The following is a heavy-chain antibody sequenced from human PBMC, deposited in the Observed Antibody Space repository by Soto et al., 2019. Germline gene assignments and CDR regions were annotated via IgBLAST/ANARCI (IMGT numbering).Heavy chain of an antibody. D-gene: IGHD2-15*01. Sequence: GPLGPSGSASGSTFGSDRMNWVRQAPGKGLEWVANIKQDGSEKYYVDSVKGRFTISRDNAKNSLYLQMNSLRAEDTAVYYCARVTGYCSGGSCRPLVYWAQGTLVTVYS. J-gene: IGHJ4*02. CDR3: ARVTGYCSGGSCRPLVY. V-gene: IGHV3-7*03. CDR2: IKQDGSEK. CDR1: GSTFGSDR.